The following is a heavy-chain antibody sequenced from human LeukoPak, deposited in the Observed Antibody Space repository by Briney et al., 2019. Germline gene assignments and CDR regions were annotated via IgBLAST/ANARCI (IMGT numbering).Heavy chain of an antibody. CDR1: GYSFTSYY. Sequence: ASVKVSCKAFGYSFTSYYMHWVRQAPGQGLEWMGIINPSGCTTSYAQRFQDRVTMTRDTSPSTVYMELSSLRSEDTAVYFCARVRGYSLFDYWGQGILVTVSS. D-gene: IGHD5-18*01. V-gene: IGHV1-46*01. CDR2: INPSGCTT. CDR3: ARVRGYSLFDY. J-gene: IGHJ4*02.